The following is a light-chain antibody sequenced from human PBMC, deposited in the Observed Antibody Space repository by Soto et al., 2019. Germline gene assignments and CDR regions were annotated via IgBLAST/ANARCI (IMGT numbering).Light chain of an antibody. CDR3: SSYAGSNNLV. J-gene: IGLJ2*01. CDR2: EVS. Sequence: QSALTQPPSASGSPGQSVTISCTGTSSDVGGYNYVSWYQQHPGKAPKLMIYEVSKWPSGVPDRFSGSKSGNTASLTVSGLQAEDEADYYCSSYAGSNNLVFGGGTQLTVL. V-gene: IGLV2-8*01. CDR1: SSDVGGYNY.